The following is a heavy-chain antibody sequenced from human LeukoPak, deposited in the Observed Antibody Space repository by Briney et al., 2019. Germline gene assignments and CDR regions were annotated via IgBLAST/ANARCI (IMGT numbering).Heavy chain of an antibody. Sequence: SGGSLRLSCAASGFTFRTYAMSWVRQAPGKGLEWVSAVRGSGSDTYYADFVKGRFTISRDNSKNTLYLQMNSLRAEDTAIYYCAKTSRVNSAYDSPFDYWGQGTLVTVSS. J-gene: IGHJ4*02. CDR1: GFTFRTYA. D-gene: IGHD5-12*01. CDR2: VRGSGSDT. CDR3: AKTSRVNSAYDSPFDY. V-gene: IGHV3-23*01.